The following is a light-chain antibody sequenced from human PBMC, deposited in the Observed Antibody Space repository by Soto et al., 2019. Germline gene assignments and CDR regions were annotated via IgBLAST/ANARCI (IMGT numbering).Light chain of an antibody. J-gene: IGKJ2*01. CDR2: DAS. CDR3: QQFNSYPPYT. CDR1: QGISSA. V-gene: IGKV1-13*02. Sequence: ASQLTQSPSSLSASVGDRDTITCRASQGISSALAWYQQKPGKAPKLLIYDASSLESGVPSRFSGSGSGTDFTLTISSLQPEDFATYYCQQFNSYPPYTFGQGTKLEIK.